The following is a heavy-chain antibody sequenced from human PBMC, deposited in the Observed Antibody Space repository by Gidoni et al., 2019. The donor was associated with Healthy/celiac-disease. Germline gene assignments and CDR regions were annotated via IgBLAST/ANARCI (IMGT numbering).Heavy chain of an antibody. V-gene: IGHV3-11*06. CDR3: ARDSIPKGGGMDV. CDR1: GFPFSDYY. J-gene: IGHJ6*02. Sequence: QVQLVESGGGLVKPGGSLRLSCAASGFPFSDYYLSWIRQAPGKGLECVSYISSSSSYTNYADSVKGRFTISRDNAKNSLYLQMNSLGAEDTAVYYCARDSIPKGGGMDVWGQGTTVTVSS. CDR2: ISSSSSYT. D-gene: IGHD2-2*02.